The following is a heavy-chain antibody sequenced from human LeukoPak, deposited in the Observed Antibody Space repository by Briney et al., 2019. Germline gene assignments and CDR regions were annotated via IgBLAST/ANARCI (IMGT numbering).Heavy chain of an antibody. CDR2: ISSTSTTI. J-gene: IGHJ4*02. D-gene: IGHD3-22*01. CDR3: ARGGGYYDSSGDRKDLSLLDY. Sequence: GGSLRLSCAASGFTFNLYSMNWVRQAPGKGLEWLSYISSTSTTIYYADSVKGRFTISRDKAKNSLYLQMNSLRADDTGVYYCARGGGYYDSSGDRKDLSLLDYWGQGTLVTVSS. V-gene: IGHV3-48*01. CDR1: GFTFNLYS.